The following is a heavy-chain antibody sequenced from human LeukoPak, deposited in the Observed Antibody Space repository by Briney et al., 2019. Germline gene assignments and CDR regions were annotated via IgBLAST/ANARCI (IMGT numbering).Heavy chain of an antibody. J-gene: IGHJ4*02. CDR2: ISYDGSNK. V-gene: IGHV3-30*04. CDR3: ARGLGQWLVRRACDY. CDR1: GFTSSSYA. D-gene: IGHD6-19*01. Sequence: GGSLRLSCAASGFTSSSYAMHWVRQAPGKGLEWVSVISYDGSNKYYADSVKGRFTISRDNSKNTLYLQMNSLRAEDTAVYYCARGLGQWLVRRACDYWGQGTLVTVSS.